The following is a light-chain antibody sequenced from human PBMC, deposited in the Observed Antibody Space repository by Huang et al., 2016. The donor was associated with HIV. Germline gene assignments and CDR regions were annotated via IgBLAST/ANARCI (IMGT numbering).Light chain of an antibody. Sequence: EIVLTQSPATLSLSPGERATLSCRARQSVRSDLAWYQQKPGQAPRLLIYDASNRATDIPARFSGSGSGTDFTLTISNLQSEDFAVYYCQQRSAWPLTFGGGTKVEI. J-gene: IGKJ4*01. CDR2: DAS. V-gene: IGKV3-11*01. CDR3: QQRSAWPLT. CDR1: QSVRSD.